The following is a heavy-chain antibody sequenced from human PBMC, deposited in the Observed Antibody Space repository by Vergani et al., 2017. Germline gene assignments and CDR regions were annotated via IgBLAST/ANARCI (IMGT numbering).Heavy chain of an antibody. CDR1: GFTFSSYA. J-gene: IGHJ4*02. Sequence: QVQLVESGGGVVQPGRSLRLSCAASGFTFSSYAMHWVRQAPGKGLEWVAVISYDGSNKYYADSVKGRFTISRDNAKNSLYLQMNSLRAEDTAVYYCARDLAEYSGYDFGTKAFDYWGQGTLVTVSS. CDR3: ARDLAEYSGYDFGTKAFDY. D-gene: IGHD5-12*01. CDR2: ISYDGSNK. V-gene: IGHV3-30*07.